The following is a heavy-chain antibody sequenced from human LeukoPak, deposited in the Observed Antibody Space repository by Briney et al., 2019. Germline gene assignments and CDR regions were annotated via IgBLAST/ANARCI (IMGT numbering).Heavy chain of an antibody. J-gene: IGHJ4*02. CDR2: ISASGGTT. Sequence: GGSLRLSCAASGFTFSSDAMNWVRQAPGKGLEWVSVISASGGTTYYADSVEGRFTISRDNSRNTLYLQMNSLRAEDTAVYYCAKGQWLRNDYWGQGTLVTVSS. D-gene: IGHD6-19*01. V-gene: IGHV3-23*01. CDR3: AKGQWLRNDY. CDR1: GFTFSSDA.